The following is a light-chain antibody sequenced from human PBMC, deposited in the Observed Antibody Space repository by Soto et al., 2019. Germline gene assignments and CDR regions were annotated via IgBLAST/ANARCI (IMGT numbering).Light chain of an antibody. V-gene: IGKV3-11*01. CDR1: QSVSSY. Sequence: EIVLTQSPATLSLSPGERATLSCRASQSVSSYLAWYQQKPGQAPRLLIYDASNRATGIPARFSGSGSGTDFTLCISSLEPADFAVYYCQQRSNWPRGTFGQVTKLEIK. CDR2: DAS. CDR3: QQRSNWPRGT. J-gene: IGKJ2*02.